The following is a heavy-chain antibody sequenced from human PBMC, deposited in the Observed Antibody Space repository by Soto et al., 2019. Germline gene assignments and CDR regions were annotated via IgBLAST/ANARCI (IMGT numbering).Heavy chain of an antibody. CDR1: GGTFSSYA. Sequence: VKVSCKASGGTFSSYAISWVRQAPGQGLEWMGGIIPIFGTANYAQKFQGRVTITADESTSTAYMELSSLRSEDTAVYYCARGTTVVTHDAFDIWGQGTMVTVSS. V-gene: IGHV1-69*01. J-gene: IGHJ3*02. CDR3: ARGTTVVTHDAFDI. D-gene: IGHD4-17*01. CDR2: IIPIFGTA.